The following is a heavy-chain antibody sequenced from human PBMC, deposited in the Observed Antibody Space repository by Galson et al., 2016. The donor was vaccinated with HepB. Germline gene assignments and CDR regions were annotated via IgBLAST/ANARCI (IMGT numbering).Heavy chain of an antibody. CDR3: ARDGHDYGLDYFDY. J-gene: IGHJ4*02. D-gene: IGHD4-17*01. CDR2: IYYSGRA. V-gene: IGHV4-31*03. Sequence: TLSLTCTVSGDSISDGGYYWNWIRQHPGKGLERIGYIYYSGRANYNPSLKSRIAISVDTSKNQFSLKLSSVTVADTAVYYCARDGHDYGLDYFDYWGQGTLVTVSS. CDR1: GDSISDGGYY.